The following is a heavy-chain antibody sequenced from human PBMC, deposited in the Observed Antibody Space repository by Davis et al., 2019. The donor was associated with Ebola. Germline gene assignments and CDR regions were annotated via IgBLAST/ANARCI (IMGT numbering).Heavy chain of an antibody. Sequence: ASVKVSCKASGYTFTSYGISWVRQAPGQGLEWMRWISAYNGNTNYAQKLQGRVTMTTDTSTSTADMELRSLRSDDTAVYYCARDMGMVQEANWFDPWGQGTLVTVSS. V-gene: IGHV1-18*01. D-gene: IGHD3-10*01. CDR3: ARDMGMVQEANWFDP. CDR1: GYTFTSYG. CDR2: ISAYNGNT. J-gene: IGHJ5*02.